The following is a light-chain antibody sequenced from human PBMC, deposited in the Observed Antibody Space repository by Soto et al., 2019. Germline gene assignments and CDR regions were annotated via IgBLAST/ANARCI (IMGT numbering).Light chain of an antibody. Sequence: QSVLTQPPSASGTPGQRVTISCSGSSSNIGSNTVNWYQQLPGTAPKLLIYSNNQRPSGVPDRFSGSKSGTSASLAIIGLQYAEEEDYYCAAWDASRNGHGVFGGGTKLTVL. J-gene: IGLJ3*02. CDR1: SSNIGSNT. CDR3: AAWDASRNGHGV. CDR2: SNN. V-gene: IGLV1-44*01.